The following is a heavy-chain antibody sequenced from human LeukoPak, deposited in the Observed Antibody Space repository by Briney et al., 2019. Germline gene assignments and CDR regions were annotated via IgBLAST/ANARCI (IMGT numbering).Heavy chain of an antibody. CDR2: IYSGGNT. J-gene: IGHJ4*02. V-gene: IGHV3-53*01. D-gene: IGHD6-19*01. CDR3: AKEGPIAVAGYFDY. Sequence: GGSLRLSCAASGFTVSINYMSWVRQAPGKGLEWVSVIYSGGNTYYADSVKGRFTISRDNSKNTVYLQMNSLRAEDTAVYYCAKEGPIAVAGYFDYWGQGTLVTVSS. CDR1: GFTVSINY.